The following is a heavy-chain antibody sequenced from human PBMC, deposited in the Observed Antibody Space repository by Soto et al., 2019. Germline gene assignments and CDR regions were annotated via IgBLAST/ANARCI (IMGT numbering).Heavy chain of an antibody. D-gene: IGHD6-13*01. J-gene: IGHJ6*02. CDR2: IYHSGST. CDR3: ARDRQQLVQWYYGMDV. V-gene: IGHV4-4*02. CDR1: GGSISSSSW. Sequence: ASETLSLTWAVSGGSISSSSWWSWVRQPPGKGLEWIGEIYHSGSTNYNPSLKSRVTISVDKSKNQFSLKLSSVTAADTAVYYCARDRQQLVQWYYGMDVWGQGTTVTVSS.